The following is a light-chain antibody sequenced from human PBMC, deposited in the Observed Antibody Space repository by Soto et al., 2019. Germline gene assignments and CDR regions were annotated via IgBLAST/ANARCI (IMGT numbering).Light chain of an antibody. J-gene: IGKJ2*01. CDR3: QQTYISPFT. V-gene: IGKV1-39*01. CDR1: QRITTY. CDR2: AAS. Sequence: DLQLTQSPSSLSASVGDRVTITCRASQRITTYLHWYQQKPGKPPGLLVYAASNLQSGVPPRFSGSGSGTDFTLTISSLQPEDFATYYCQQTYISPFTFGQGTKLEIK.